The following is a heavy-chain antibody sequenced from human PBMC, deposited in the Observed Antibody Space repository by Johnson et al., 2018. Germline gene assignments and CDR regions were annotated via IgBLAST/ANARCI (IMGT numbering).Heavy chain of an antibody. CDR1: GGSISGYY. CDR3: ARVHRAGRWAEAFDI. D-gene: IGHD4-23*01. J-gene: IGHJ3*02. V-gene: IGHV4-59*01. CDR2: IYYSGST. Sequence: VQLVESGPGLVKPSETLSLTCTVFGGSISGYYWSWIRQPPGKGLEWIGYIYYSGSTNYNPSLKSRVTISVDRSKNQFSLKLNSVIAADTAVYSCARVHRAGRWAEAFDIWGQGTMVTVSS.